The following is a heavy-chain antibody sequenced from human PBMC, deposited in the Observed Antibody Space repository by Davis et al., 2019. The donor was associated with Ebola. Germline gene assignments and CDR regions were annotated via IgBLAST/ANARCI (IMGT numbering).Heavy chain of an antibody. J-gene: IGHJ4*02. Sequence: ASVKVSCKTSGFTFTNYYMHWVRQAPGQGLEWMGIISPSGYGAAYSQKFQGRITMTKDTSTSTVYVELSSLTSEDTAVYYCARDPPEDSSGYLDYWGQGTLVTVSS. D-gene: IGHD3-22*01. CDR1: GFTFTNYY. CDR2: ISPSGYGA. CDR3: ARDPPEDSSGYLDY. V-gene: IGHV1-46*01.